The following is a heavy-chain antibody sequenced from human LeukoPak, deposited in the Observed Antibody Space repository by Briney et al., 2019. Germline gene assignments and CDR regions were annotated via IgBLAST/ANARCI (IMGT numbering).Heavy chain of an antibody. CDR3: ARGKGSMVRGVFNWFDP. J-gene: IGHJ5*02. Sequence: SETLSLTCAVYGGSFSGYHWSWIRQPPGKGLEWIGEINHSGSTNYNPSLKSRVTISVDTSKNQFSLKLSSVTAADTAVYYCARGKGSMVRGVFNWFDPWGQGTLVTVSS. CDR1: GGSFSGYH. D-gene: IGHD3-10*01. V-gene: IGHV4-34*01. CDR2: INHSGST.